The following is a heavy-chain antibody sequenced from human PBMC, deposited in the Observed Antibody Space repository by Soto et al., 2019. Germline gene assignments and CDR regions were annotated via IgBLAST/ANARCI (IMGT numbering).Heavy chain of an antibody. D-gene: IGHD3-3*01. Sequence: EVQLVESGGGVVQPGGSRRSSCSVSGFTFSRYGIMWVRQSPGKGLEWVATIKRGASAKYYVDSVKGRFTISGDNAENSLYLQMDSLSAEDAAVSFCATDVDYDYVNWGQGTLVTVSS. CDR2: IKRGASAK. V-gene: IGHV3-7*04. CDR3: ATDVDYDYVN. CDR1: GFTFSRYG. J-gene: IGHJ4*02.